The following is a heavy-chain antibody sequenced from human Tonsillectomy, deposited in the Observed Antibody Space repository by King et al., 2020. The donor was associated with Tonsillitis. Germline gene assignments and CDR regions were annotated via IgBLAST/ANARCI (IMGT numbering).Heavy chain of an antibody. J-gene: IGHJ6*02. CDR2: ISSGSDTI. Sequence: VQLVESGGGLVQPGGSLRLSCAASGFTFSTLSMTWVRQAPGKGLEWVAYISSGSDTIYYADSVKGRFTISRDNAKNSLYLQLNRLRAEDTAVYYCAATRLYIRVDYYYGMDVWGQGTTVTVSS. CDR3: AATRLYIRVDYYYGMDV. V-gene: IGHV3-48*01. CDR1: GFTFSTLS. D-gene: IGHD3-3*02.